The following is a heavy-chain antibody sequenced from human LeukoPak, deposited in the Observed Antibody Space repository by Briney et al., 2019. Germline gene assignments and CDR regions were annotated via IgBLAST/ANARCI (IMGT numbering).Heavy chain of an antibody. CDR1: GFTFSSYG. V-gene: IGHV3-30*02. D-gene: IGHD2-2*02. CDR2: IRCDGSNK. CDR3: AKGIIEVVVPAAISY. Sequence: GGSLRLSCAASGFTFSSYGMHWVRQAPGKGLEWVAFIRCDGSNKYYADSVKGRFTISRDNSKNTLYLQMNSLGAEDTAVYYCAKGIIEVVVPAAISYWGQGTLVTVSS. J-gene: IGHJ4*02.